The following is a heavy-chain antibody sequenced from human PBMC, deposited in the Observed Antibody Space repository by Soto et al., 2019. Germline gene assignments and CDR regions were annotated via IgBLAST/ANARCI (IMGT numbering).Heavy chain of an antibody. J-gene: IGHJ2*01. CDR3: ARDRQYSSGRRYFDL. CDR2: ISYDGSNK. D-gene: IGHD6-19*01. Sequence: QVQLVESGGGVVQPGRSLRLSCAASGFTFSSYAMHWVRQAPGKGLEWVAVISYDGSNKYYADSVKGRFTISRDTSKNTLYLQMNSLRAEDTAVYYCARDRQYSSGRRYFDLWGRGTLVTVSS. V-gene: IGHV3-30-3*01. CDR1: GFTFSSYA.